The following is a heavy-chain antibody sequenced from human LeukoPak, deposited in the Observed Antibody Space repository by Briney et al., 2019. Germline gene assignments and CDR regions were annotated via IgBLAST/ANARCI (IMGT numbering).Heavy chain of an antibody. CDR2: INPNTGGT. CDR3: ARGPTVTTDY. D-gene: IGHD4-17*01. V-gene: IGHV1-2*02. J-gene: IGHJ4*02. CDR1: GYTFTGYY. Sequence: ASVKVSCKASGYTFTGYYMHWVRQAPGQGLEWMGWINPNTGGTNYAQNFQGRVTMTRDTSISTAYMELSRLKSDDTAVYYCARGPTVTTDYWGQGTLVTASS.